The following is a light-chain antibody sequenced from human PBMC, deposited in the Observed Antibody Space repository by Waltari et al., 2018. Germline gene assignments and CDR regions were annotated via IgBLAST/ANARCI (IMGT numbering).Light chain of an antibody. Sequence: QPVLTQPPSMSGAPGQKVTIPCTGGSSNFGAGYDVQWYQQFPGTAPKLLIFGNTNRPAGVPGRFSGSRSGASASLAIAGLQSEDEAVYCQSFDSSLSASVFGIGTTLTVL. J-gene: IGLJ3*02. CDR2: GNT. CDR1: SSNFGAGYD. V-gene: IGLV1-40*01. CDR3: QSFDSSLSASV.